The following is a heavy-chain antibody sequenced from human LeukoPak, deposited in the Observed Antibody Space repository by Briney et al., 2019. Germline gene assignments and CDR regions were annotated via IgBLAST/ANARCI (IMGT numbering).Heavy chain of an antibody. CDR2: IDTDGSGT. CDR3: ARGWRYYGSGSSF. V-gene: IGHV3-74*01. D-gene: IGHD3-10*01. Sequence: GGSLRLSCVVSGFTFNTYFMHWVRQSPGKGLVWVSHIDTDGSGTGYADSVKGRFIISRDDAKNTLYLQMHSLRAEDTAVYYCARGWRYYGSGSSFWGQGTLVTVSS. J-gene: IGHJ4*02. CDR1: GFTFNTYF.